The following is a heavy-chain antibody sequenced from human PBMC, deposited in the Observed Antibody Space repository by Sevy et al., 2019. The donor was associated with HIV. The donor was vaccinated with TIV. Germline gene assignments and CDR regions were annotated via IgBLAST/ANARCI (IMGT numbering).Heavy chain of an antibody. CDR2: MNPNSGNT. Sequence: ASVKVSCKSSGYTFTTYDINWVRQATGQGLEWMGWMNPNSGNTGYAQKFQGRVTMTSNTSISTAYMELSSLRSEDTAVHYCARIDSSGYMGNFDYWGQGTLVTVSS. CDR3: ARIDSSGYMGNFDY. J-gene: IGHJ4*02. CDR1: GYTFTTYD. D-gene: IGHD3-22*01. V-gene: IGHV1-8*01.